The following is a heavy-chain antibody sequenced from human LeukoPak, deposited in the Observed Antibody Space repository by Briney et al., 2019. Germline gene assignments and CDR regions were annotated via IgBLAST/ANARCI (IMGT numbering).Heavy chain of an antibody. D-gene: IGHD6-19*01. CDR2: ISYDGSNK. CDR1: GFTFSSYG. J-gene: IGHJ3*02. CDR3: AKDSGIAVAGTLRAFDI. Sequence: GGSLRLSCAASGFTFSSYGMHWVRQAPGKGLEWVAVISYDGSNKYLAGSVKGRFTISRDNSKNTLYLQMNSLRAEDTAVYYCAKDSGIAVAGTLRAFDIWGQGTMVTVSS. V-gene: IGHV3-30*18.